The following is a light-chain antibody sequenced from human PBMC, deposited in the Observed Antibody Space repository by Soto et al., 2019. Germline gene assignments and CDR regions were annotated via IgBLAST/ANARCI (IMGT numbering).Light chain of an antibody. CDR1: QSISSW. J-gene: IGKJ2*01. Sequence: DIQMTQSPSTLSASVGDRVTITCRASQSISSWLAWYQQKPGKAPKLLIYKASSLESGVPSRLSGSGSGTEFTLTISSLQPDDCATYDCQQYNSYLYTFGQGTKLEIK. V-gene: IGKV1-5*03. CDR2: KAS. CDR3: QQYNSYLYT.